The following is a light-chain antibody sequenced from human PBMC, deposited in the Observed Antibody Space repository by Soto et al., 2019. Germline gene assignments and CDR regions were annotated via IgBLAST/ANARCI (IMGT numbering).Light chain of an antibody. CDR2: GAS. CDR3: QQYDNWPWT. J-gene: IGKJ1*01. V-gene: IGKV3-15*01. Sequence: ETVLTQSPVTLSVSPGDRATLSCKASQSVTINLAWYHQRPGQGPRLPIFGASTRATGIPARFSGSGSGTEFTLTISSLQSEDFAVYYCQQYDNWPWTFGQGTKVDIK. CDR1: QSVTIN.